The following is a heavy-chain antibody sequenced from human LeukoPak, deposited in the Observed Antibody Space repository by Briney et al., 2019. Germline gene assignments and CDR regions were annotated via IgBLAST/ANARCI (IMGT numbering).Heavy chain of an antibody. CDR2: NSYSGNT. CDR3: ARVGDGNFDY. CDR1: GXSISSYY. Sequence: NPSETLSLTCTVSGXSISSYYWSWIRQPPGRGLEWIGYNSYSGNTNKNPSLKSRLIISVDTSKNQFSLKLSSVTAADTAVYYCARVGDGNFDYWGQGTLVTVSS. J-gene: IGHJ4*02. V-gene: IGHV4-59*01.